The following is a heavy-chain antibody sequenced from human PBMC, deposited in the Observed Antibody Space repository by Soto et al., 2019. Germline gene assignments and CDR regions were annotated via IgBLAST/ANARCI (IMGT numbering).Heavy chain of an antibody. V-gene: IGHV4-61*01. CDR1: GGSVNSRNYY. Sequence: SETLSLTCTVSGGSVNSRNYYWSWIRQPPGRGLEWVGHIYYTGTATYNPSLKSRVTISVDTSKNQFSLNLSSVTAADTAVYYRARDSRTNFESGSYYYYTMDVWGQGTTVTVSS. CDR2: IYYTGTA. D-gene: IGHD3-10*01. CDR3: ARDSRTNFESGSYYYYTMDV. J-gene: IGHJ6*02.